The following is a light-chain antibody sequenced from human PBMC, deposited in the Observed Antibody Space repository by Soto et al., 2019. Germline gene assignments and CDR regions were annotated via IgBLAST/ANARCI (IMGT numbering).Light chain of an antibody. CDR3: QHYGGLWT. Sequence: DIQMTQSPSTVSASVGDRVTITCRASQTITNRLAWYQRKPGKAPKVLIYDASNLESGVPSRSSGSGSGTEFILTISSLQPDDFATYYCQHYGGLWTFGQGTKVEVK. V-gene: IGKV1-5*01. CDR2: DAS. CDR1: QTITNR. J-gene: IGKJ1*01.